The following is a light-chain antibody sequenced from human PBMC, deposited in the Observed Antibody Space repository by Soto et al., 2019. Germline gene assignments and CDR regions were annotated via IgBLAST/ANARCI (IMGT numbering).Light chain of an antibody. V-gene: IGLV2-14*01. CDR1: SSDVGGYNY. Sequence: QSALTQPASVSGSAGQSINTSCTGTSSDVGGYNYVSWYQQHPGKAPKLMIYEVSNRPSGVSNRFSGSKSGNTASLTISGLQAEDEADYYCSSYTSSSTLVFGTGTKVTV. J-gene: IGLJ1*01. CDR3: SSYTSSSTLV. CDR2: EVS.